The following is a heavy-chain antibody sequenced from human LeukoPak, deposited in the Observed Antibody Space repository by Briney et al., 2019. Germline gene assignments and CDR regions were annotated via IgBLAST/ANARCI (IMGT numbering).Heavy chain of an antibody. CDR1: GYTLTELS. CDR2: FDPEDGET. D-gene: IGHD1-26*01. Sequence: ASVNVSCKVSGYTLTELSMHWVRQAPGKGLEWMGGFDPEDGETIYAQKFQGRVTMTEDTSTDTAYMELSSLRSEDTAVYYCATGAGGSYRNYYYYGMDVWGQGTTVTVSS. CDR3: ATGAGGSYRNYYYYGMDV. V-gene: IGHV1-24*01. J-gene: IGHJ6*02.